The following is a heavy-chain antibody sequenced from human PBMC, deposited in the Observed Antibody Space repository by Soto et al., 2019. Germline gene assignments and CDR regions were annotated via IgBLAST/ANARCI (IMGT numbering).Heavy chain of an antibody. CDR1: GFTFNSYA. V-gene: IGHV3-30*03. J-gene: IGHJ4*02. D-gene: IGHD4-4*01. Sequence: GGSLRLSCAASGFTFNSYAMHWVRRAPGKGLEWISTISYDGSYTSYADSVKGRFTVSRDNSKRTLFLQMISPRPEDTAVYYCASDVSNYAPKYLDHWGQGTLVTVSS. CDR2: ISYDGSYT. CDR3: ASDVSNYAPKYLDH.